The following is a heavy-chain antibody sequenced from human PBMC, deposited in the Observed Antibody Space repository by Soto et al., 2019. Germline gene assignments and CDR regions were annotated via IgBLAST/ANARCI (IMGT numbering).Heavy chain of an antibody. D-gene: IGHD3-3*01. CDR2: IIPIFGTA. CDR1: GGTFSSYA. Sequence: SVKVSCKASGGTFSSYAISWVRQAPGQGLEWMGGIIPIFGTANYAQKFQGRVTITADESTSTAYMELSSLRSEDTAVYYCARGDFWSGYYTPHYYYGMDVWGQGTTVTVSS. V-gene: IGHV1-69*13. CDR3: ARGDFWSGYYTPHYYYGMDV. J-gene: IGHJ6*02.